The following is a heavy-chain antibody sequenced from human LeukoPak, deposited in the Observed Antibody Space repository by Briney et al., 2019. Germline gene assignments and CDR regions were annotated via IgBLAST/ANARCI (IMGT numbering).Heavy chain of an antibody. J-gene: IGHJ6*04. V-gene: IGHV3-23*01. Sequence: LGGSLRLSCVASGFTFSNYGMNWVRQAPGKGLEWVSVIRGSDGTTYYADSVKGRFTISRDNSKNALFLQMNSLRAEDTAIYFCAKGFSSAWYYYGVDVWGKGTTVTVSS. CDR1: GFTFSNYG. CDR2: IRGSDGTT. D-gene: IGHD3-22*01. CDR3: AKGFSSAWYYYGVDV.